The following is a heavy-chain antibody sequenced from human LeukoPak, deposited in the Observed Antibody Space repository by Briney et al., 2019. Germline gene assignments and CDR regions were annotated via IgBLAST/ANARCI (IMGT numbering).Heavy chain of an antibody. J-gene: IGHJ4*02. CDR3: ARRLNYYDSGGYSNYFDY. CDR1: GGSISSSSYY. D-gene: IGHD3-22*01. Sequence: PSETLSLTCTVSGGSISSSSYYWGWIRQPPGKGLEWIGSIYYSGSTYYNPSLKSRVTISVDTSKNQFSLKLSSVTAADTAVYYCARRLNYYDSGGYSNYFDYWGQGTLVTVSS. CDR2: IYYSGST. V-gene: IGHV4-39*07.